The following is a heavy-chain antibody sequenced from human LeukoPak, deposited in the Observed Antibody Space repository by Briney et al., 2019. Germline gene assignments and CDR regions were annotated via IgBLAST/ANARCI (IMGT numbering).Heavy chain of an antibody. J-gene: IGHJ4*02. D-gene: IGHD4-17*01. V-gene: IGHV4-31*03. CDR3: ARSYGDYFDVDY. Sequence: SQTLSLTCTVSGVSISSGGYYWSWIRQHPGKGLEWIGYIYYSGSTNYNPSLKSRVTISVDKSKNQFSLKLSSVTAADTAVYYCARSYGDYFDVDYWGQGTLVTVSS. CDR1: GVSISSGGYY. CDR2: IYYSGST.